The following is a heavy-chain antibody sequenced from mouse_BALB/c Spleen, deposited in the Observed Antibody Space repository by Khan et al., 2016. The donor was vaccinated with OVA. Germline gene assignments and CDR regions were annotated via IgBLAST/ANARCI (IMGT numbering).Heavy chain of an antibody. Sequence: VQLQQSGPELEKPGASVKISCKASGYSLTGYNMNWVKQSNGKSLDWIGNIDPYYGGTSFNQKFKVKASLIVDKSSRTVYIQLYSLTSEDSAVYYCARSTCYCEVWGAGTTVTVSA. CDR2: IDPYYGGT. J-gene: IGHJ1*02. V-gene: IGHV1S135*01. CDR3: ARSTCYCEV. CDR1: GYSLTGYN.